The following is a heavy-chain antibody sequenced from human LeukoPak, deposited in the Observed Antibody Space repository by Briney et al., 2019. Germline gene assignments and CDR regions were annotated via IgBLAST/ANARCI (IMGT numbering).Heavy chain of an antibody. V-gene: IGHV1-69*06. J-gene: IGHJ5*02. D-gene: IGHD2-21*02. CDR1: GGTFSSYA. Sequence: SVKVSCKASGGTFSSYAISWVRQAPGQGLEWMGGIIPIFGTANYAQKFQGRVTITADKSTSTAYMELSSLRSEDTAVYYCAKDHIVVVTAFGVRWFDPWGQGTLVTVSS. CDR3: AKDHIVVVTAFGVRWFDP. CDR2: IIPIFGTA.